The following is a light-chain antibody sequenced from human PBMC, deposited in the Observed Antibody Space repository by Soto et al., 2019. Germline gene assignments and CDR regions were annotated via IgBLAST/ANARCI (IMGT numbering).Light chain of an antibody. Sequence: ETMMTQSPDTLSVSLGERAALSCRASQSLRSSLAWYQQKPGQAPRLLIYDASTRATGIPARFSGSGSGTDFTLTISRLEPEDFAVYYCQQYGSSPRTFGQGAKVDNK. CDR1: QSLRSS. CDR2: DAS. V-gene: IGKV3-20*01. CDR3: QQYGSSPRT. J-gene: IGKJ1*01.